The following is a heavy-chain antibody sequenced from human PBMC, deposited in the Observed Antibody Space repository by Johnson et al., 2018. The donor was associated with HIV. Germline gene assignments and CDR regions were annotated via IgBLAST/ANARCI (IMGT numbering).Heavy chain of an antibody. CDR2: ISFDGSNK. CDR3: AIGDIVVVPAATRAQDAFDI. J-gene: IGHJ3*02. D-gene: IGHD2-2*01. CDR1: GFTFSSYA. V-gene: IGHV3-30-3*01. Sequence: VQLVESGGGVVQPGRSLRLSCAASGFTFSSYAMHWVRQAPGKGLEWVAVISFDGSNKYYADSVKGRFTISRDNSKSMLYLQMNSLRAEDTAVYYCAIGDIVVVPAATRAQDAFDIWGQGTMVTVSS.